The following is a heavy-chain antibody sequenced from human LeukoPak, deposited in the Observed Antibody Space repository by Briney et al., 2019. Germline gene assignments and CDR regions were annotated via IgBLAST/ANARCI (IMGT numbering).Heavy chain of an antibody. Sequence: SETLSLTCTVSGGSTSSSGYYWGWIRQSPGKGLEWIGSIYYSGSTYYNPSLKSRVTISVDTSKNQFSLKLSSVTAADTAVYYCAGSLLRYFDWRADAFDIWGQGTMVTVSS. CDR1: GGSTSSSGYY. J-gene: IGHJ3*02. V-gene: IGHV4-39*07. D-gene: IGHD3-9*01. CDR3: AGSLLRYFDWRADAFDI. CDR2: IYYSGST.